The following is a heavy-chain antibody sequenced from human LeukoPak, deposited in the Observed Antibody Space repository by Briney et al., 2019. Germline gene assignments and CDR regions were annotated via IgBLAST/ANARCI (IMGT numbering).Heavy chain of an antibody. CDR2: INHSGST. D-gene: IGHD6-13*01. Sequence: SETLSLTCAVYGVSFSGYYWSWIRQPPGKGLEWIGEINHSGSTNYNPSLKSRVTISVDTSKNQFSLKLSSVTAADTAVYYCARGSEIGQAAAGTTDSYYFDYWGQGTLVTVSS. J-gene: IGHJ4*02. CDR1: GVSFSGYY. CDR3: ARGSEIGQAAAGTTDSYYFDY. V-gene: IGHV4-34*01.